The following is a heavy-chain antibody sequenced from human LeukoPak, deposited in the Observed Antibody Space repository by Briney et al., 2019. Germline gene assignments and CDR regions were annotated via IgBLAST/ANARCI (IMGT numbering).Heavy chain of an antibody. D-gene: IGHD3-22*01. CDR2: FDPEDGET. CDR3: ATDPGDSSGYYYGRGAAFDI. CDR1: RYTLTELS. Sequence: ASVKVSCKVSRYTLTELSMHWVRQAPGKGLEWMGGFDPEDGETIYAQKFQGRVTMTEDTSTDTAYMELSSLRSEDTAVYYCATDPGDSSGYYYGRGAAFDIWGQGTMVTVSS. J-gene: IGHJ3*02. V-gene: IGHV1-24*01.